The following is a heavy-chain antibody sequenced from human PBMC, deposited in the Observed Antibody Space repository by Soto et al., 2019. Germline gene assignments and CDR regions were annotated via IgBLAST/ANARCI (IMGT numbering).Heavy chain of an antibody. D-gene: IGHD3-10*01. Sequence: EVHLLESGGDLVQPGGSLRLSCAASGFTFNTYAMSWVRQAPGKGLEWVSGISGSDDNTYYADSVKGRFTISRDNSKKTVYLEMNSLRGEDTGVYYCAEDRAISIVRDTQNFDYLGQGTLVTVSS. V-gene: IGHV3-23*01. CDR2: ISGSDDNT. CDR3: AEDRAISIVRDTQNFDY. CDR1: GFTFNTYA. J-gene: IGHJ4*02.